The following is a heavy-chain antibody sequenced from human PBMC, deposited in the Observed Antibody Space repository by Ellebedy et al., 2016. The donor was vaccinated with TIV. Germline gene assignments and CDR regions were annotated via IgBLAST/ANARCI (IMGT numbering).Heavy chain of an antibody. J-gene: IGHJ6*02. Sequence: AASVKVSCKASGYTFPSHGISWARQAPGQGLEWMGWSSPWNGYANSAQHFQGRVTMTTDTSTTTAYMELTSLTSDDTAVYYCARDKEYCSSSTCYYYGFDVWGQGTTVTVSS. D-gene: IGHD2-2*01. CDR2: SSPWNGYA. CDR3: ARDKEYCSSSTCYYYGFDV. V-gene: IGHV1-18*01. CDR1: GYTFPSHG.